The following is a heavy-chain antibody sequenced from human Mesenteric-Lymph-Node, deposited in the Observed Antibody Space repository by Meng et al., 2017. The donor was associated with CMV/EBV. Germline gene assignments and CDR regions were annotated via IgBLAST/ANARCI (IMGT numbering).Heavy chain of an antibody. J-gene: IGHJ6*02. V-gene: IGHV3-15*01. Sequence: GGSLRLSCAASGFTFSNAWMSWVRQAPGKGLEWVGRIKSKTDGGTTDYAAPVKGRFTISRDDSKNTLYLQMNSLKTEDTAVYYCTREYSSSSWVYYYYGMDVWGQGTTVPSP. CDR3: TREYSSSSWVYYYYGMDV. D-gene: IGHD6-6*01. CDR1: GFTFSNAW. CDR2: IKSKTDGGTT.